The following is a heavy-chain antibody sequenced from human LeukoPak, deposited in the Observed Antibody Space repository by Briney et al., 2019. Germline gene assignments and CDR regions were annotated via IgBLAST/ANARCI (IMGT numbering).Heavy chain of an antibody. CDR2: IKHDGSER. D-gene: IGHD5-18*01. Sequence: GGSLRLSCVASGFTFSPYWMTWVRQAPGKGLEWVANIKHDGSERYYVDSVKGRFTISRDNAKNSVYLQMSSLRAEDTAVYYCARMRDTNYRFDPWGQGTLVTVSS. CDR3: ARMRDTNYRFDP. J-gene: IGHJ5*02. CDR1: GFTFSPYW. V-gene: IGHV3-7*01.